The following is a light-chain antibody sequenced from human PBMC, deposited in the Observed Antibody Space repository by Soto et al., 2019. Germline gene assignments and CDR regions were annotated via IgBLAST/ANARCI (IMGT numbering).Light chain of an antibody. J-gene: IGLJ3*02. V-gene: IGLV2-14*01. CDR3: SSYTSSSTWL. CDR1: SSDFGGYNY. Sequence: QSALTQPDSVSGSPGQSITISCTGTSSDFGGYNYVSWYQQHPGKAPHLMIYDVSKRPSGVSNRFSGSKAGNTASLTSSGLWAEDGADYYCSSYTSSSTWLSCGGTKLTVL. CDR2: DVS.